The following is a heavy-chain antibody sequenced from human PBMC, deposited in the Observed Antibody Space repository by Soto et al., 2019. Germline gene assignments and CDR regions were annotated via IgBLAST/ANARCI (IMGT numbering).Heavy chain of an antibody. CDR3: ARYCSVGSCYSEDY. V-gene: IGHV3-23*01. CDR1: GFTFSTYA. CDR2: ISGSGAST. D-gene: IGHD2-15*01. J-gene: IGHJ4*02. Sequence: EVQLLESGGGLVQPGGSLRLSCAASGFTFSTYAMSWVRQAPGKGLEWVSTISGSGASTYYADSVKGRFTISRDNSKNTLYLQMNSLRAEDTAVYFCARYCSVGSCYSEDYWGQGTLVTVSS.